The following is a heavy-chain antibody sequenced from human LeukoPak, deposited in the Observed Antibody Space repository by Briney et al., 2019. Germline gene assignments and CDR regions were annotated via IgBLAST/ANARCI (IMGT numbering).Heavy chain of an antibody. V-gene: IGHV4-34*01. CDR3: ARVDFWPSYSTFYF. CDR1: GGSFSGYY. J-gene: IGHJ4*02. CDR2: INHSGST. D-gene: IGHD3/OR15-3a*01. Sequence: SETLSLTCAVYGGSFSGYYWSWLRQPPGKGLEWVGEINHSGSTNYNPSLKSRVTISVDTSKNQFSLKLSSVTAADTAVYYCARVDFWPSYSTFYFWGQGTLVTVSS.